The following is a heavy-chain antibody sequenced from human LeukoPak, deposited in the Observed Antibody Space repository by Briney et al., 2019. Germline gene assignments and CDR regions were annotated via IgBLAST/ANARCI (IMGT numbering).Heavy chain of an antibody. J-gene: IGHJ4*02. Sequence: GGSLRLSCAASGFSLSDYWMTWVRQAPGKGLECVGNIKFDGSEIYYLDSVRGRFSISRDNAKNSLHLQMNSLRVEDTAVYYCTRDLSHDSSGWGQGTLVTVSS. D-gene: IGHD3-22*01. CDR2: IKFDGSEI. V-gene: IGHV3-7*01. CDR1: GFSLSDYW. CDR3: TRDLSHDSSG.